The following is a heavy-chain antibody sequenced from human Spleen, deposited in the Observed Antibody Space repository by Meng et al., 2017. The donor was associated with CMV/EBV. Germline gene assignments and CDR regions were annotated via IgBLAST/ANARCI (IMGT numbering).Heavy chain of an antibody. CDR3: AKGRSLYYDILTGFDY. Sequence: SGFTFISSGMHWVRQAPGKGLEWVAVISYDGSNKYYAYSVKCRFTISRDNSKNTLYLQMNRLRPEDTTMYYCAKGRSLYYDILTGFDYWGQGTLVTVSS. CDR2: ISYDGSNK. J-gene: IGHJ4*02. CDR1: GFTFISSG. V-gene: IGHV3-30*18. D-gene: IGHD3-9*01.